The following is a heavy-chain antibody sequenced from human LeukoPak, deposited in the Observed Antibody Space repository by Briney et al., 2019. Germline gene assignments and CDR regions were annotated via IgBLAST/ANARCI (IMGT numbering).Heavy chain of an antibody. Sequence: GGSLRLSCAASGNYWMHWVRQAPGKGLVWVSHINSDGSWTSYADSVKGRFTISKDNAKNTVYLQMNSLRAEDTAIYYCAKDIYAYVTNCFFDYWGQGSLVTVSS. CDR3: AKDIYAYVTNCFFDY. CDR1: GNYW. D-gene: IGHD4-17*01. J-gene: IGHJ4*02. CDR2: INSDGSWT. V-gene: IGHV3-74*01.